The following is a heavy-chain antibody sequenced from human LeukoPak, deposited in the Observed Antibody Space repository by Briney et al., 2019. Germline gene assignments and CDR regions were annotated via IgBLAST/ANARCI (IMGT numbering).Heavy chain of an antibody. CDR3: ASPEIRFLEWLYFDY. CDR1: GGTFSSYA. J-gene: IGHJ4*02. Sequence: EASVKVSCKASGGTFSSYAISWVRQAPGQGLEWMGRIIPILGIANYAQKFQGRVTITADKSTSTAYMELSSLRSEDTAVYYCASPEIRFLEWLYFDYWGQGTLVTVSS. CDR2: IIPILGIA. D-gene: IGHD3-3*01. V-gene: IGHV1-69*04.